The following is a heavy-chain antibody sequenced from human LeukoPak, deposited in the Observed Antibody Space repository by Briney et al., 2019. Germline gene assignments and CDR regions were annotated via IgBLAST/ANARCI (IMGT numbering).Heavy chain of an antibody. Sequence: PGGPLRLSCAASGFTFSTYRMTWVRQAPGKGLEWVANIKQDGSAKYYLDSVQGRFTISRDNAKNSLYLQMNSLRAEDTALYYCVRQYNSSWLQFFDFWGQGTLVTVSS. CDR3: VRQYNSSWLQFFDF. J-gene: IGHJ4*02. CDR2: IKQDGSAK. D-gene: IGHD6-13*01. CDR1: GFTFSTYR. V-gene: IGHV3-7*04.